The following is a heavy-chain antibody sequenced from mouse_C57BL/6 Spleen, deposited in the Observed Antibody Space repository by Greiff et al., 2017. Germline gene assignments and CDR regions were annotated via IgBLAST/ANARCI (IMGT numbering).Heavy chain of an antibody. CDR1: GYTFTSYW. CDR2: IYPGSGST. J-gene: IGHJ2*01. V-gene: IGHV1-55*01. D-gene: IGHD1-1*01. CDR3: SREITTVVDY. Sequence: QVQLQQSGAELVKPGASVKMSCKASGYTFTSYWITWVKQRPGQGLEWIGDIYPGSGSTNYNEKIKSKAILTVDTSSSTAYMQLSSLTSEDSAVYYCSREITTVVDYWGQGTTLTVSS.